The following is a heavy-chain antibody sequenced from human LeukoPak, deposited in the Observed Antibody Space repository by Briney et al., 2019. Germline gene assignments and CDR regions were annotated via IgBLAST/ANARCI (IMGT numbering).Heavy chain of an antibody. J-gene: IGHJ4*02. Sequence: GGSLRLSCAASGFTFSSYWMHWVRQAPGKGLVWVSRINSDGSSTSYADSVKGRFTISRDNAKNTLYLQMDSLRAEDTAVYYCAGGLLGCRGGSCYPTDYWGQGTLVTVSS. D-gene: IGHD2-15*01. CDR1: GFTFSSYW. V-gene: IGHV3-74*01. CDR2: INSDGSST. CDR3: AGGLLGCRGGSCYPTDY.